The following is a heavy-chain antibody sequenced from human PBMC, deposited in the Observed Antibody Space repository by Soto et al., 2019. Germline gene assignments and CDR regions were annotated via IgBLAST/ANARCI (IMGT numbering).Heavy chain of an antibody. CDR2: IIPIFGTA. CDR1: GGTFSSYA. CDR3: ARQGAALRDYYYGMDV. Sequence: SVKVSCKASGGTFSSYAISWVRQAPGQGLEWMGGIIPIFGTANYAQKFQGRVTITADESTSTAYMELSSPRSEDTAVYYCARQGAALRDYYYGMDVWGQGTTVTVSS. D-gene: IGHD6-25*01. J-gene: IGHJ6*02. V-gene: IGHV1-69*13.